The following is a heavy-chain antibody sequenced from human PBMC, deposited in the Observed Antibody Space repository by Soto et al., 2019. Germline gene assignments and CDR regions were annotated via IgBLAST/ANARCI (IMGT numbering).Heavy chain of an antibody. CDR2: IYHSGTT. J-gene: IGHJ5*01. CDR3: ARGPPTQLSHNWFDS. Sequence: QVQLQESGPGLVEPSGTLSLTCAVSGGSISSNYWWSWVRQPPGKGLEWIGEIYHSGTTNYDPSLKNRVTISIDKSETQFSLNLNSVTAADTAVYYCARGPPTQLSHNWFDSWGQGTLVTVSS. D-gene: IGHD1-1*01. CDR1: GGSISSNYW. V-gene: IGHV4-4*02.